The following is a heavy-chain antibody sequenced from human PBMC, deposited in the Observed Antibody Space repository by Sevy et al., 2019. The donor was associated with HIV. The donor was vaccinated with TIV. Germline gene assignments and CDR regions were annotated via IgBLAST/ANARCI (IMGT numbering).Heavy chain of an antibody. V-gene: IGHV3-30-3*01. CDR3: ALERLSSDVAEYFQN. Sequence: AGSLRLSCATSGFTFSSYSMHWVRQAPGKGLEWVATISYDGINKHYADSVKGRFTISRDNFKNSLSLQMNSLRAEDTAVYFCALERLSSDVAEYFQNWGQGTLVTVSS. D-gene: IGHD1-1*01. CDR1: GFTFSSYS. J-gene: IGHJ1*01. CDR2: ISYDGINK.